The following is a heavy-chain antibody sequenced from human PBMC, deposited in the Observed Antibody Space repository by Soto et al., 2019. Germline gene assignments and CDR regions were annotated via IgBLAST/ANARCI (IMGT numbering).Heavy chain of an antibody. CDR3: ARDEGVASGN. CDR2: INTANDDT. CDR1: GYTFSSSP. D-gene: IGHD5-12*01. V-gene: IGHV1-3*04. J-gene: IGHJ4*02. Sequence: ASVKVSCKASGYTFSSSPLHWVRQAPGQRPEWMGWINTANDDTKYSQKFQDRVTLTRDTSASTAYMEVSSLTPEDTAVYYCARDEGVASGNWGQGTLATVSS.